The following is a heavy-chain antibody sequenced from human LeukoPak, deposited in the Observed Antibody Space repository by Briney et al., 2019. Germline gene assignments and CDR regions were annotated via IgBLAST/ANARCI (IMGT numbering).Heavy chain of an antibody. CDR3: ARGPGGHCSSTSCHPTTVTTPPDY. D-gene: IGHD2-2*01. CDR2: INPNRGGT. J-gene: IGHJ4*02. V-gene: IGHV1-2*02. Sequence: WASVKVSCKASGYTFTGYYMHWVRQAPGQGLEWMGWINPNRGGTNYAQKFQGRVTMTRDTSISTAYMELSRLRSDDTAVYYCARGPGGHCSSTSCHPTTVTTPPDYWGQGTLVTVSS. CDR1: GYTFTGYY.